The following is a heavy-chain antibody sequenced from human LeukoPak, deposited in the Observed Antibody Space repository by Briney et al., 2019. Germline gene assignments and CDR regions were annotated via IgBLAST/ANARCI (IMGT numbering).Heavy chain of an antibody. J-gene: IGHJ1*01. Sequence: ASVKVSCKASGYTFTSYGINWVRQAPGQGLEWMGWINPNSGVTHYAQKYQGRVTLTRDTSISTAYMELSRLTSDDTAEHYCARGLTTVYFQYWGQGTLVTVSS. CDR3: ARGLTTVYFQY. CDR2: INPNSGVT. CDR1: GYTFTSYG. V-gene: IGHV1-2*02. D-gene: IGHD3-3*01.